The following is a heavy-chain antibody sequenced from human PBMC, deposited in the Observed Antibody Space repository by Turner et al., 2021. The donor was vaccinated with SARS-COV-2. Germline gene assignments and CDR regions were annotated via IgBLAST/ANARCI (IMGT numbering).Heavy chain of an antibody. CDR1: GFICSSYG. CDR3: ARGTYYYDSSVYSGTNWFDP. CDR2: IHYDGRKK. D-gene: IGHD3-22*01. Sequence: QVQLVESGGGVVQPGRSLRLSCAASGFICSSYGMHWVRQAPGKGLEWVAVIHYDGRKKYHADSVRGRFTISRDNSKNRLYLEMNSLRAEDTALYYCARGTYYYDSSVYSGTNWFDPWGQGTLVTVSS. J-gene: IGHJ5*02. V-gene: IGHV3-33*01.